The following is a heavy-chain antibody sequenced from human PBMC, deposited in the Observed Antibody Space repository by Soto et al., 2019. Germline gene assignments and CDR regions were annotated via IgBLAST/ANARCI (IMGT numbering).Heavy chain of an antibody. CDR3: ARWYYDFWSGDTNWFDP. Sequence: QVQLVQSGAEVKKPGASVKVSCKASGYTFTSYAMHWVRQAPGQRLEWMGWINAGNGNTKYSQKFQGRVTITRDTSARTAYMELSSLRSEDTAVYYCARWYYDFWSGDTNWFDPWGQGTLVTVSS. CDR2: INAGNGNT. V-gene: IGHV1-3*01. D-gene: IGHD3-3*01. J-gene: IGHJ5*02. CDR1: GYTFTSYA.